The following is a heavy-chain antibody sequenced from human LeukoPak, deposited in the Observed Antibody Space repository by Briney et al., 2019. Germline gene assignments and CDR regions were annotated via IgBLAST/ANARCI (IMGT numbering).Heavy chain of an antibody. CDR3: AKDFQGHYQVDS. CDR2: IWSDESNK. D-gene: IGHD3-3*01. Sequence: PGGSLRLSCAASGFTFSSYGMHWVRQAPGKGLEWVAFIWSDESNKSYADSVKGRFTISRDSSKNTLYLQMNSLRAEDTAVYYCAKDFQGHYQVDSWGQGTLVTVSS. J-gene: IGHJ5*01. CDR1: GFTFSSYG. V-gene: IGHV3-30*02.